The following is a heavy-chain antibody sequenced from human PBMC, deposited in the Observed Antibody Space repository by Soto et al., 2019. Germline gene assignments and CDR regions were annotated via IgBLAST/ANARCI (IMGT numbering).Heavy chain of an antibody. D-gene: IGHD3-22*01. CDR3: ARDLSDSDYYDSSGYPGNAFDI. J-gene: IGHJ3*02. CDR1: GFTFSSYG. V-gene: IGHV3-33*01. CDR2: IWYDGSNK. Sequence: QPGGSLRLSCAASGFTFSSYGMHWVRQAPGKGLEWVAVIWYDGSNKYYADSVKGRFTISRDNSKNTLYLQMNSLRAEDTAVYYCARDLSDSDYYDSSGYPGNAFDIWGQGTMVTVSS.